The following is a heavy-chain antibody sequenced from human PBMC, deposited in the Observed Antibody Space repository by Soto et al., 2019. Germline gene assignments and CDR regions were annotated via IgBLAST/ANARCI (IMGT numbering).Heavy chain of an antibody. CDR1: GFTFSSYA. Sequence: QPGGSLRLSCAASGFTFSSYAMSWVRQAPGKGLEWVSAISGSGGSTYYADSVKGRFTISRDNSKNTLYLQMNSLRAEVTAVYYCAKDNPSFDGDYGVDYYYGMDVWGQGTTVTVSS. D-gene: IGHD4-17*01. J-gene: IGHJ6*02. CDR3: AKDNPSFDGDYGVDYYYGMDV. V-gene: IGHV3-23*01. CDR2: ISGSGGST.